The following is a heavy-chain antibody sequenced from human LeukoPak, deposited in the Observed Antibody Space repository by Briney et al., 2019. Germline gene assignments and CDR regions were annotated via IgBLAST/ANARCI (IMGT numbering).Heavy chain of an antibody. J-gene: IGHJ4*02. CDR2: IYHSGST. CDR3: ARDRYDYGDYYFDY. D-gene: IGHD4-17*01. CDR1: GGSISSSNW. Sequence: SETLSLTCAVSGGSISSSNWWSWVRQPPGKGLEWIGEIYHSGSTNYNPSLKSRVTISVDKSKNQFSLKLSSVTAADTAVYYCARDRYDYGDYYFDYWGQGILVTVSS. V-gene: IGHV4-4*02.